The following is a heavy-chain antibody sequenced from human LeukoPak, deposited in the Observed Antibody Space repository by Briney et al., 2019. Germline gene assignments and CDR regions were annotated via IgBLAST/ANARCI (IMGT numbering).Heavy chain of an antibody. J-gene: IGHJ4*02. CDR2: IIPIFGTA. V-gene: IGHV1-69*13. D-gene: IGHD1-7*01. Sequence: SVKVSCKASGGTFSSYAISWVRQAPGQGLEWMGGIIPIFGTANYAQKFQGRVTITADESTSTAYMELSSLSSEDTAVYYCACNWNYRIELAPYRPPKSWGQGTLVTVSS. CDR3: ACNWNYRIELAPYRPPKS. CDR1: GGTFSSYA.